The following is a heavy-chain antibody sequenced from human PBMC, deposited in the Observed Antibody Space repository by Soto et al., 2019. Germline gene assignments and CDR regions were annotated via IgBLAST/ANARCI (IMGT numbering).Heavy chain of an antibody. D-gene: IGHD6-19*01. CDR1: GGTFSSYT. Sequence: SVKVSCKASGGTFSSYTINWVRQAPGQGLEWMGGIIPIFGTTNYAKKFQGRVTITADESTSTAYMELSSLRSEDTAVYYCARYDSYGHKSVWYTFDTWGQGTLVTVSS. V-gene: IGHV1-69*13. CDR3: ARYDSYGHKSVWYTFDT. J-gene: IGHJ5*02. CDR2: IIPIFGTT.